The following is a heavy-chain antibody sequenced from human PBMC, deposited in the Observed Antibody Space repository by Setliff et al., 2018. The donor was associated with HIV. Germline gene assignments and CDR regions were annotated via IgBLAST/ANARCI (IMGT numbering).Heavy chain of an antibody. J-gene: IGHJ4*02. CDR1: GFTVSSNY. D-gene: IGHD6-13*01. CDR3: AKNLYSSRWSPLDY. Sequence: PGGSLRLSCAASGFTVSSNYMSWVRQAPGKGLEWVSVIYSGGSTYYADSVKGRFTISRDNSKNTLYLQMNSLRAEDTAVYYCAKNLYSSRWSPLDYWGQGTLVTVSS. CDR2: IYSGGST. V-gene: IGHV3-53*01.